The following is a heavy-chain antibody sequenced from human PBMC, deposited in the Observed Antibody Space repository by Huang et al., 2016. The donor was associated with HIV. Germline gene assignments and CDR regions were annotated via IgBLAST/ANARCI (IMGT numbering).Heavy chain of an antibody. CDR2: IYYSGRT. Sequence: QLQLQESGPGLVKPSETLSLTCTVSGVSISISGYYWGWIRQPPGKGLEWSGSIYYSGRTSYNPSLKSRVTISVDTSKSQFSLKLSSVTAADTAVYYCARQDTSGWYADPYYFDDWGQGTLVTVSS. J-gene: IGHJ4*02. D-gene: IGHD6-19*01. V-gene: IGHV4-39*01. CDR1: GVSISISGYY. CDR3: ARQDTSGWYADPYYFDD.